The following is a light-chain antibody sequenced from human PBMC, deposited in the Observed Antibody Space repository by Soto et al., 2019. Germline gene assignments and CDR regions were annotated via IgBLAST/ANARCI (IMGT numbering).Light chain of an antibody. J-gene: IGLJ3*02. Sequence: QSALTQPPSASGSPGQSVTISCTGTSSDVGAYNYVSWYQQYPGKAPKLMIYEVNKRPSGVPDRFSGSKSGKTASLTVSGLQPEHEADYHRTSYAGSNIWVFGGGTKLTVL. CDR1: SSDVGAYNY. V-gene: IGLV2-8*01. CDR3: TSYAGSNIWV. CDR2: EVN.